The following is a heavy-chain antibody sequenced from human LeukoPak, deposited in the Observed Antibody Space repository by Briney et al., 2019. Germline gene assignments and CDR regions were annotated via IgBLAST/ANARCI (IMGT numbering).Heavy chain of an antibody. D-gene: IGHD6-6*01. CDR1: GGSLSSSSYY. V-gene: IGHV4-39*07. CDR3: ARAYSSSSAWLDP. Sequence: SETLSLTCTVSGGSLSSSSYYWGWVRQPPRKGPGGVGSIYYSGSTYYNPSLKSRITISVDTSKNQFSLKLSSVTAADPAVYYCARAYSSSSAWLDPWGQGTLVTVSS. J-gene: IGHJ5*02. CDR2: IYYSGST.